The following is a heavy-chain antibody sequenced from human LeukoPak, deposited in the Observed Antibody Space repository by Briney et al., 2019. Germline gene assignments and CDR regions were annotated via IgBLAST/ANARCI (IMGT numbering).Heavy chain of an antibody. Sequence: GGSLRLSCAASGFTFSSYGMHWVRQAPGKGLEWVAVIWDDGITKHYADSVKGRFTISRDNSKNALYLQMNSLRAEDTAVYYCAKDSSVWVVGAISFFDYWGQGALVTVSS. CDR2: IWDDGITK. D-gene: IGHD1-26*01. CDR1: GFTFSSYG. CDR3: AKDSSVWVVGAISFFDY. V-gene: IGHV3-33*06. J-gene: IGHJ4*02.